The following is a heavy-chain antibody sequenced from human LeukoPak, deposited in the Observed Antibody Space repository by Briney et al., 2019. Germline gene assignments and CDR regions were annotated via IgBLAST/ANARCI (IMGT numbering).Heavy chain of an antibody. V-gene: IGHV1-2*02. CDR3: ARARYYNYYYMEL. CDR2: INPNSGGT. CDR1: GYTFTGYY. J-gene: IGHJ6*03. Sequence: ASVKVSCKASGYTFTGYYMHWVRQAPGQGLEWMGWINPNSGGTNYAQKFQGRVTMTRDTSISTAYMELSRLRSDDTAVYYCARARYYNYYYMELWGKGTMVTVPS.